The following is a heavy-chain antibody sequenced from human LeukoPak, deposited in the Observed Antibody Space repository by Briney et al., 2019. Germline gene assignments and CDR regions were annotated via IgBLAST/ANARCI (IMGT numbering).Heavy chain of an antibody. J-gene: IGHJ2*01. Sequence: ASVKVSCKASGYTFNAYYLHWVRQAPGQGLEWMGWINPNSGDTKYAQKFQGRVTMTGDTSISTAYMELSRLRFDDTAVYYCAILRLSTGLWWFFDLWGLGTLVTVSS. CDR1: GYTFNAYY. V-gene: IGHV1-2*02. CDR2: INPNSGDT. CDR3: AILRLSTGLWWFFDL. D-gene: IGHD2-8*02.